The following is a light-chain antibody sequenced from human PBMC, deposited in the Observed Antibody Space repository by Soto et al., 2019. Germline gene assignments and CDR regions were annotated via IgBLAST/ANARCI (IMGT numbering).Light chain of an antibody. J-gene: IGLJ1*01. CDR2: DVS. CDR3: SSYTSRSTHPYV. V-gene: IGLV2-14*03. CDR1: TFDVRGYDY. Sequence: QSALTQPASVSGSPGQSITISCTGATFDVRGYDYVSWYQQHPRKAPKLMIFDVSNRPSGVSSRFSGSKSGNTASLTISGLQAEDEADYFCSSYTSRSTHPYVFGTGTKLTVL.